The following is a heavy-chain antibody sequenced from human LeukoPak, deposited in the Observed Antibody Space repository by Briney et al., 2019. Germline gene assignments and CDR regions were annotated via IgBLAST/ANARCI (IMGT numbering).Heavy chain of an antibody. CDR1: GYSFTTYY. V-gene: IGHV1-46*01. CDR3: ANNQQPPNNWFDP. J-gene: IGHJ5*02. D-gene: IGHD6-13*01. Sequence: ASVKVSCKASGYSFTTYYIHWVRQAPGQGFEWMGIINPSGGGTSCAQKFQGRVTMTRDTSTSTVYMELSSLRSEDTAVYYCANNQQPPNNWFDPWGQGTLVTVSS. CDR2: INPSGGGT.